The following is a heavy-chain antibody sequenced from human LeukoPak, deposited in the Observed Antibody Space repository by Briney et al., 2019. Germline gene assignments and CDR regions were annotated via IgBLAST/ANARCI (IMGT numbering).Heavy chain of an antibody. CDR1: GFTVSSNY. J-gene: IGHJ4*02. CDR3: AKDLLDDFWSGYGDY. V-gene: IGHV3-23*01. Sequence: GGSLRLSCAASGFTVSSNYMSWVRQAPGKGLEWVSAISGSGGSTYYADSVKGRFTISRDNSKNTLYLQMNSLRAEDTAVYYCAKDLLDDFWSGYGDYCGQGTLVTVSS. D-gene: IGHD3-3*01. CDR2: ISGSGGST.